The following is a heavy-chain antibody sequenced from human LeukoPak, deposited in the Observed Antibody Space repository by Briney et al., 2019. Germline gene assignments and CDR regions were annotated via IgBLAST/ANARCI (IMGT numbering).Heavy chain of an antibody. V-gene: IGHV4-61*02. CDR3: ARGSFIGSWFDP. Sequence: SETLSLTCTVSGGPISTGTSYWSWIRQPAGKGLEWIGRIYTSGSTDYNPSLKSRVTISVDTSKNQFYLKLTSVTAADTAVYYCARGSFIGSWFDPWGQGTLVTVSS. J-gene: IGHJ5*02. CDR2: IYTSGST. CDR1: GGPISTGTSY. D-gene: IGHD1-1*01.